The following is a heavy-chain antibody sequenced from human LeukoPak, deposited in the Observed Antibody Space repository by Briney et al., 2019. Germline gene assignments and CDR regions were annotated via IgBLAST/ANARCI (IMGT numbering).Heavy chain of an antibody. CDR3: ARELLTGTPPYNWFDP. D-gene: IGHD1-1*01. J-gene: IGHJ5*02. Sequence: KTSETLSLTCTVSGGSISSYYWSWIRQPPGKGLEWIGYIYYSGSTNYNPSLKSRVTISVDTSKNQFSLKLSSVTAADTAVYYCARELLTGTPPYNWFDPWGQGTLVTVSS. V-gene: IGHV4-59*01. CDR2: IYYSGST. CDR1: GGSISSYY.